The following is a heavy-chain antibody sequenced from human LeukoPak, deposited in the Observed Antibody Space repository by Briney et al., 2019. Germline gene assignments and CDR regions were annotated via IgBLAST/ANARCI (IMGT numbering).Heavy chain of an antibody. CDR1: GYSISSGYY. CDR3: ATLMDTAMVRDY. J-gene: IGHJ4*02. Sequence: SETLSLTCTVSGYSISSGYYWGWIRQPPGKGLEWIGSIYHSGSTYYNPSLKSRVTISVDTSKNQFSLRLSSVTAADTAVYYCATLMDTAMVRDYWGQGTLVTVSS. D-gene: IGHD5-18*01. CDR2: IYHSGST. V-gene: IGHV4-38-2*02.